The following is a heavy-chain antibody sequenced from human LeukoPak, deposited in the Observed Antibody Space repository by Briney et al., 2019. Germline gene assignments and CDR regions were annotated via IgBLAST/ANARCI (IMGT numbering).Heavy chain of an antibody. CDR3: AKGSSGYFAEL. V-gene: IGHV3-23*01. J-gene: IGHJ4*02. D-gene: IGHD3-22*01. Sequence: GGSLRHSCAASGFIFNNYGLIWLRPAPGKAVEWVSAISNDGGGTQYADFVEGRFTISRDNSKNTLFLQRSSLRAEDTALYYCAKGSSGYFAELCGQGTLVTVSS. CDR2: ISNDGGGT. CDR1: GFIFNNYG.